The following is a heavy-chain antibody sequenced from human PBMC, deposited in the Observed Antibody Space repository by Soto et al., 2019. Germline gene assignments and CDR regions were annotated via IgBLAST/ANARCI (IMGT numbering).Heavy chain of an antibody. CDR3: AKALAPYCSGGSCEYFDF. CDR1: GFTFSNYA. J-gene: IGHJ4*02. Sequence: GGSLRLSCAASGFTFSNYAMSWVRQAPGKGPEWVSSISGRSGSTYYRDSVKGRFTISRDNSNNTLYLQMNSLRAEDTAVYYCAKALAPYCSGGSCEYFDFWGQGTLVTV. D-gene: IGHD2-15*01. CDR2: ISGRSGST. V-gene: IGHV3-23*01.